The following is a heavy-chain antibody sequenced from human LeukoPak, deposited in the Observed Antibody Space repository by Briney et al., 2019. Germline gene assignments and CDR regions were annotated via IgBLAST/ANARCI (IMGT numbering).Heavy chain of an antibody. CDR2: TYYRGST. CDR3: TSAGSYWVDS. D-gene: IGHD3-10*01. J-gene: IGHJ4*02. V-gene: IGHV4-39*01. Sequence: SETLSLTCTVSGGSISSSSYYWGWNRQPLGKGLEWIGSTYYRGSTYYNPSLESRVSISVDTSKNQFSLKMSSVTAADVAVYYCTSAGSYWVDSWGQGTLVTVSS. CDR1: GGSISSSSYY.